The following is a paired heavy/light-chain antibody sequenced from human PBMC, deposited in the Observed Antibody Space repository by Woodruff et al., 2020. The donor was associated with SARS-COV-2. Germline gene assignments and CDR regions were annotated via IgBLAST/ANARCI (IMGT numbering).Light chain of an antibody. CDR1: SSNIGAGYD. J-gene: IGLJ2*01. CDR3: QSYDSSLSAHVV. CDR2: GNS. Sequence: QSVLTQPPSVSGAPGQRVTISCTGSSSNIGAGYDVHWYQQLPGTAPKLLIYGNSNRPSGVPDRFSGSKSGTSASLAITGLQAEDEADYYCQSYDSSLSAHVVFGGGTKLTVL. V-gene: IGLV1-40*01.
Heavy chain of an antibody. CDR2: ISWNSGSI. D-gene: IGHD1-26*01. Sequence: EVQLVESGGGLVQPGRSLRLSCAASGFTFDDYAMHWVRQAPGKGLEWVSGISWNSGSIGYADSVKGRFTISRDNAKNSLYLQMNSLRAEDTALYYCAKAPVGATTLLDYYFDYWGQGTLVTVSS. CDR1: GFTFDDYA. V-gene: IGHV3-9*01. J-gene: IGHJ4*02. CDR3: AKAPVGATTLLDYYFDY.